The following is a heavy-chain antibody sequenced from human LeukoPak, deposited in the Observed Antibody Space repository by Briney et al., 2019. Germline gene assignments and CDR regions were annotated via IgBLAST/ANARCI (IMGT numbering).Heavy chain of an antibody. CDR1: GFTFSTYT. CDR2: ISRSNSNI. Sequence: PGGSLRLSCAASGFTFSTYTMNWVRQAPGKGLEWVSSISRSNSNIYYADSVKGRFTISRDNAKNSLYLQMNSLRAEDTAVYYCARSHYYDSSDYFDYWGQGTLVTVSS. V-gene: IGHV3-21*01. J-gene: IGHJ4*02. CDR3: ARSHYYDSSDYFDY. D-gene: IGHD3-22*01.